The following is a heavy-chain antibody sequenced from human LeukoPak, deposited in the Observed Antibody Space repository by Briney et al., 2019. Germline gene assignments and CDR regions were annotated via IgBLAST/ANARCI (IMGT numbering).Heavy chain of an antibody. D-gene: IGHD3-22*01. Sequence: SETLSLTCTVSGGSICSSSYYWGWIRQPPGKGLEWIGSIYYSGSTYYNPSLKSRVTISVDTSKNQFSLKLSSVTAADTAVYYCAGGDSSGYYYRDAFDIWGQGTMVTVSS. CDR2: IYYSGST. CDR1: GGSICSSSYY. J-gene: IGHJ3*02. V-gene: IGHV4-39*01. CDR3: AGGDSSGYYYRDAFDI.